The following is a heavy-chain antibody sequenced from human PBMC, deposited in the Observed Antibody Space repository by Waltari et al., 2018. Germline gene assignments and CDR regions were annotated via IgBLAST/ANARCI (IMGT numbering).Heavy chain of an antibody. CDR3: AKDEAVAGQGPIDH. D-gene: IGHD6-19*01. Sequence: EVQLLESGGGLVQPGGSLRLSCTASGFTFNKYVMNWVRQAPGKGLESVSAINDAGDNTEYADSVKGRFTISRDNSKNTLYLQMNSLTAADTAIYYCAKDEAVAGQGPIDHWGQGTLVTVSS. V-gene: IGHV3-23*01. CDR2: INDAGDNT. J-gene: IGHJ4*02. CDR1: GFTFNKYV.